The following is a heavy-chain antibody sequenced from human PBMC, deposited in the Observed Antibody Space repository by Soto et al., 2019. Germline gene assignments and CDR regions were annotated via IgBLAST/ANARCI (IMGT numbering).Heavy chain of an antibody. CDR2: IYSGGST. V-gene: IGHV3-53*01. CDR3: ARVASSGWYSAD. CDR1: GFTVSSNY. D-gene: IGHD6-19*01. J-gene: IGHJ4*02. Sequence: PGGSLRLSCAASGFTVSSNYMSWVRQAPGEGLEWVSVIYSGGSTYYADSVKGRFTISRDNSKNTLYLQMNSLRAEDTAVYYCARVASSGWYSADWGQGTLVTVS.